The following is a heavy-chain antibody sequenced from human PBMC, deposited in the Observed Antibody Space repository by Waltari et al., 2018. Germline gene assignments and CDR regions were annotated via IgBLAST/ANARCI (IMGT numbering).Heavy chain of an antibody. CDR3: ATSGWYCFDY. Sequence: EVQLVESGGGLVQPGGSLRLSCAASGFTLSSFWMNWVRQTPGKWLVLVAGIKQDGSEKYYADSVKGRFTISRDNAKNSLYLQMNSLRAEDTAVYYCATSGWYCFDYWGQGTLVTVSS. CDR1: GFTLSSFW. V-gene: IGHV3-7*01. CDR2: IKQDGSEK. J-gene: IGHJ4*02. D-gene: IGHD6-19*01.